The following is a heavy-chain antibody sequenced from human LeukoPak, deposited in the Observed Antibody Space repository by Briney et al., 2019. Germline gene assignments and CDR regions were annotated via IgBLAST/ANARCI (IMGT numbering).Heavy chain of an antibody. CDR2: IYSGGST. Sequence: ASVKVSCKVSGYTLTELSMHWVRQAPGKGLEWVSVIYSGGSTYYADSVKGRFTISRDNSKNTLYLQMNSLRAEDTAVYYCAGEGVAAIDYWGQGTLVTVSS. CDR3: AGEGVAAIDY. CDR1: GYTLTELS. D-gene: IGHD2-15*01. J-gene: IGHJ4*02. V-gene: IGHV3-53*01.